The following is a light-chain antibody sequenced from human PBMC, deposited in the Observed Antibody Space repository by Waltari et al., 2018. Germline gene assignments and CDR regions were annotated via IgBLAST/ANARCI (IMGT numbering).Light chain of an antibody. Sequence: DIQMTQSPSSLSASVGDRITITCSASQGINNWLAWYQQKPGKAPKLLIYRASNLQTGVPSRFSGSGSGTDFTLTITSLQPEDIATYYCQQHDNSPWTFGQGTKVEIK. CDR3: QQHDNSPWT. V-gene: IGKV1-33*01. CDR1: QGINNW. J-gene: IGKJ1*01. CDR2: RAS.